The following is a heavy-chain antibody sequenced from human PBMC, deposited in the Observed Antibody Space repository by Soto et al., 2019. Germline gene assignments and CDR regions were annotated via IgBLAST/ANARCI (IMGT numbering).Heavy chain of an antibody. Sequence: EVQLLESGGGLVQPGGSLRLSCATSGFMFGSYAMNWFRQAPGKGLEWVSVISGGGSTTNYADSVRGRFTTSRDSSTDTVYLQMYSLRVEDTAVYYCAKARKYSSPYDSWGQGTLVTVSS. CDR3: AKARKYSSPYDS. D-gene: IGHD6-19*01. J-gene: IGHJ5*01. CDR2: ISGGGSTT. CDR1: GFMFGSYA. V-gene: IGHV3-23*01.